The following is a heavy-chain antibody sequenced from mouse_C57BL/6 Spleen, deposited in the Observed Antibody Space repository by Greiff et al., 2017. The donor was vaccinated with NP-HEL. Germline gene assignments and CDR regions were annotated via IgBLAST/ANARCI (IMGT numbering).Heavy chain of an antibody. CDR2: ILPGSGST. CDR3: ARRSLFITTVVGGGYYAMDY. J-gene: IGHJ4*01. Sequence: QVQLQQSGAELMKPGASVKLSCKATGYTFTGYWIEWVKQRPGHGLEWIGEILPGSGSTNYNEKFKGKATFTADTSSNTAYMQLSSLTTEDSAIYYCARRSLFITTVVGGGYYAMDYWGQGTSVTVSS. D-gene: IGHD1-1*01. V-gene: IGHV1-9*01. CDR1: GYTFTGYW.